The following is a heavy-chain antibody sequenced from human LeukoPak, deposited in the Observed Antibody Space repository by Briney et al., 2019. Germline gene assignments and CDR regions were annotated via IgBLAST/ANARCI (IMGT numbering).Heavy chain of an antibody. Sequence: PGGSLRLSCAASGFTFSSYTMDWVRQAPGKGLEYVSGISSNGGSTYYANSVKGRFTISRDNSKNTLYLQMGSLRAEDTAVYYCAKSPPLGATVRGVIIRPDYWGQGTLVTVSS. CDR1: GFTFSSYT. V-gene: IGHV3-64*01. CDR3: AKSPPLGATVRGVIIRPDY. CDR2: ISSNGGST. J-gene: IGHJ4*02. D-gene: IGHD3-10*01.